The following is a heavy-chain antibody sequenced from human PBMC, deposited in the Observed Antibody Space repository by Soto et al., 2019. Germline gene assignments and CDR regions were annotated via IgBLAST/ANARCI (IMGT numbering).Heavy chain of an antibody. Sequence: PSQTLSLTCVISGDSVSSNSAAWNWIRQSPSRGLEWLGRTYYRSKWYNDYAVSVKSRITINPDTSKNQFSLQLNSVTPEDTAVYYCARDQNCSGGSCYPYYYYYMDVWGKGTTVTVSS. J-gene: IGHJ6*03. CDR2: TYYRSKWYN. V-gene: IGHV6-1*01. CDR3: ARDQNCSGGSCYPYYYYYMDV. D-gene: IGHD2-15*01. CDR1: GDSVSSNSAA.